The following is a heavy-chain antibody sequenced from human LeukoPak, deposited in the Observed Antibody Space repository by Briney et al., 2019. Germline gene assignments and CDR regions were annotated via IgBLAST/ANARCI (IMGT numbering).Heavy chain of an antibody. V-gene: IGHV4-59*01. CDR2: IYYSGST. CDR3: ASSMYSSGCDY. CDR1: GGSISSYY. J-gene: IGHJ4*02. Sequence: PSETLSLTCTVSGGSISSYYWSWIRQPPGKGLEWIGYIYYSGSTNYNPSLKSRVTISVDTSKNQFSLKLSSVTAADTAVYYCASSMYSSGCDYWGQGTLVTVSS. D-gene: IGHD6-19*01.